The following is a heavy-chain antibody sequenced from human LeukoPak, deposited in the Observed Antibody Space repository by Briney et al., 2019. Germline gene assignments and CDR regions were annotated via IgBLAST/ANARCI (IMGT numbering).Heavy chain of an antibody. CDR1: GFTFNYAW. Sequence: GGSLRLSCAASGFTFNYAWMSWVRQVPGKGLEWVGQTVSEIDGGTTDYATPVKGRFTISRDDSRSTLYLQMNSLKIEDTAVYYCTTDEDWNYARKDVWGQGATVIVSS. CDR2: TVSEIDGGTT. D-gene: IGHD1-7*01. V-gene: IGHV3-15*04. CDR3: TTDEDWNYARKDV. J-gene: IGHJ6*02.